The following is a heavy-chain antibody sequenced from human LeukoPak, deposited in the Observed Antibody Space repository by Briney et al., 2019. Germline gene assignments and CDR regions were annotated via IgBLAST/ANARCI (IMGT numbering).Heavy chain of an antibody. CDR3: ARQGGSSSPYYYSYMDV. CDR2: IYHSGRT. D-gene: IGHD6-13*01. Sequence: TETLSLACAVSDYSMSSGYYWGWIRQPPGKGLEWIGCIYHSGRTFYNPSLKSRVIMSVDTSKNQFSLKLSSVTAADTAVYYCARQGGSSSPYYYSYMDVWGKETTVTLSS. V-gene: IGHV4-38-2*01. CDR1: DYSMSSGYY. J-gene: IGHJ6*03.